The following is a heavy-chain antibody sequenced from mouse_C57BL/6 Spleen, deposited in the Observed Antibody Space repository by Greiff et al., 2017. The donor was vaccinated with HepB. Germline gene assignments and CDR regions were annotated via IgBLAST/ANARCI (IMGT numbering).Heavy chain of an antibody. CDR3: ARDADGYYGAMDY. Sequence: DVMLVESGGGLVQSGRSLRLSCATSGFTFSDFYMEWVRQAPGKGLEWIAASRNKANDYTTEYSASVKGRFIVSRDTSQSILYLQMNALRAEDTAIYYCARDADGYYGAMDYWGQGTSVTVSS. CDR1: GFTFSDFY. V-gene: IGHV7-1*01. CDR2: SRNKANDYTT. D-gene: IGHD2-3*01. J-gene: IGHJ4*01.